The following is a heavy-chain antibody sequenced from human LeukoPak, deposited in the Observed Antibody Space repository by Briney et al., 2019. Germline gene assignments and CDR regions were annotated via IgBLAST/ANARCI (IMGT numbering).Heavy chain of an antibody. CDR3: ARTTEGGYTYGYFYYYYMDV. J-gene: IGHJ6*03. Sequence: PSETLSLTCAVFGGSFSGYYWNWIRQPPGKGLEWIGYIYYSGSTNYNPSLKSRVTISVDTSKNQFSLKLTSVTAADTAVYYCARTTEGGYTYGYFYYYYMDVWGKGTTVTISS. D-gene: IGHD5-18*01. CDR2: IYYSGST. V-gene: IGHV4-59*01. CDR1: GGSFSGYY.